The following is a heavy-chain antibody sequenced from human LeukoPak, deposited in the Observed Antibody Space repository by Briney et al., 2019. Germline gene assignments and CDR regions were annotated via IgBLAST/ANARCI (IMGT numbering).Heavy chain of an antibody. V-gene: IGHV1-46*01. CDR3: ARAGRKSGMVRGVINY. J-gene: IGHJ4*02. CDR1: GYTFTSYY. CDR2: INPSGGST. D-gene: IGHD3-10*01. Sequence: ASVKVSCKASGYTFTSYYMHWVRQAPGQGLEWMGIINPSGGSTSYAQKFQGRVTMTRDTSTSTVYMELSSLRSEDTAVYYCARAGRKSGMVRGVINYWDQGTLVTVSS.